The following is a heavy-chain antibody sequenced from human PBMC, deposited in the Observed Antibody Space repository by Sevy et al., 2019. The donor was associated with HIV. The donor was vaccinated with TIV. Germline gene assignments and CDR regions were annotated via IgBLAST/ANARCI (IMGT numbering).Heavy chain of an antibody. Sequence: GGSLRLSCAASGFTFSSYAMHCVRQAPGKGLEWVAVISYDGSNKYYADSVKGRFTISRDNSKNTLYLQMNSLRAEDTAVYYFARATPRILVMVTAQLGYWGQGTLVTVSS. CDR2: ISYDGSNK. CDR1: GFTFSSYA. CDR3: ARATPRILVMVTAQLGY. J-gene: IGHJ4*02. V-gene: IGHV3-30-3*01. D-gene: IGHD2-21*02.